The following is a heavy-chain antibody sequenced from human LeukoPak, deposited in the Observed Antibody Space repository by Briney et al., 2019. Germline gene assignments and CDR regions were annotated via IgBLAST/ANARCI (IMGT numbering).Heavy chain of an antibody. D-gene: IGHD4-17*01. CDR3: ARAYWWHDYGDYAGTYYFDY. CDR1: GGSISSYY. J-gene: IGHJ4*02. V-gene: IGHV4-4*07. CDR2: IYTSGST. Sequence: SETLSLTCTVSGGSISSYYWSWIRQPAGKGLEWIGRIYTSGSTNYNPSLKSRVTISVDTSKNQFSLKLSSVTAADTAVYYCARAYWWHDYGDYAGTYYFDYWGQGTLVTVSS.